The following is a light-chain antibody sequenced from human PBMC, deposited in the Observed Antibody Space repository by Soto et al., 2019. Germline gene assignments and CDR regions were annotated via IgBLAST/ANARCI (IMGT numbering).Light chain of an antibody. J-gene: IGLJ1*01. Sequence: QSVLTQPPSVSAAPGQRVTISCSGSNSNIGNNYVSWYQQLPGTAPKLLIYDNNKRPSGIPDRFSGSKSGTSATLDITGLQTGDEADYCCGTRDSSRIGYVFGTGTKVTVL. CDR1: NSNIGNNY. CDR3: GTRDSSRIGYV. CDR2: DNN. V-gene: IGLV1-51*01.